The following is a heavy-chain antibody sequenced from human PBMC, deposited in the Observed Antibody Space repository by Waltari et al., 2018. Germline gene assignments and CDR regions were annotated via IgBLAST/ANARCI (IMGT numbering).Heavy chain of an antibody. J-gene: IGHJ4*02. CDR2: INQSGST. Sequence: QVQLQQWGAGLLKPSETLSLTCAVYGGSFSGYYWSWIRQPPGKGLEWIGEINQSGSTNFNPSLQSRVTISVDTSKNQFSLKLSSVTAADTAVYYCARKGVAAAESDYWGQGTLVTVSS. D-gene: IGHD6-13*01. CDR3: ARKGVAAAESDY. V-gene: IGHV4-34*01. CDR1: GGSFSGYY.